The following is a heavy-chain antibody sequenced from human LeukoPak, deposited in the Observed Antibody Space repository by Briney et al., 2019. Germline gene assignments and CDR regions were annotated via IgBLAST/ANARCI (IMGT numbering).Heavy chain of an antibody. J-gene: IGHJ4*02. V-gene: IGHV3-7*01. CDR3: ARKTGDC. Sequence: GGSLRLSCAASGFTFSSYGMSWVRQAPGTGLEWVANIKQDGSEKYYVDSVKGRFTISRDNAKNSLYLQMNSLRVEDTAVYYCARKTGDCWGQGTLVIVSS. CDR1: GFTFSSYG. CDR2: IKQDGSEK. D-gene: IGHD1-14*01.